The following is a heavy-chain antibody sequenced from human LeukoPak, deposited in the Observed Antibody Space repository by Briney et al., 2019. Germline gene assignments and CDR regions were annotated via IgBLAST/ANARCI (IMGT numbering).Heavy chain of an antibody. Sequence: GGSLRLPCTTSGFGFGFHAMSWVRQAPGKGLEWVGLIRSKAYGGTREYAASVKGRFTISRDDSKSIAYLHMDSLKTEDTGVYYCARESRPEGYFDYWGQGILVTVSS. CDR3: ARESRPEGYFDY. CDR1: GFGFGFHA. CDR2: IRSKAYGGTR. V-gene: IGHV3-49*04. J-gene: IGHJ4*02.